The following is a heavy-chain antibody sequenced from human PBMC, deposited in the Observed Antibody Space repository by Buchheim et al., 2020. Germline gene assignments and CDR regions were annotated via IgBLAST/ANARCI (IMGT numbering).Heavy chain of an antibody. D-gene: IGHD2-21*02. V-gene: IGHV4-31*03. CDR1: GGSISSGGYY. J-gene: IGHJ5*02. Sequence: QVQLQESGPGLVKPSQTLSLTCTVSGGSISSGGYYWSWICQHPGKGLEWIGYIYYSGSTYYNPSLKSRVTISVDTSKNQFSLKLSSVTAADTAVYYCARDLAYCGGDCYLGSNWFDPWGQGTL. CDR2: IYYSGST. CDR3: ARDLAYCGGDCYLGSNWFDP.